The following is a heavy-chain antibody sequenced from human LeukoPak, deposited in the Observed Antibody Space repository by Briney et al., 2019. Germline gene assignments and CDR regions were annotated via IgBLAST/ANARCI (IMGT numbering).Heavy chain of an antibody. CDR1: GDSVPSNSAA. J-gene: IGHJ4*02. Sequence: SQTLSLTCAISGDSVPSNSAAWNWIRRSPSRGLEWLGRTYYRSKWYNGYAVSVKSRITINPDTSTNQFSLHLNSVTPEDTAVYYCARGAAGSVDYWGQGTLVTVSS. V-gene: IGHV6-1*01. CDR3: ARGAAGSVDY. D-gene: IGHD6-13*01. CDR2: TYYRSKWYN.